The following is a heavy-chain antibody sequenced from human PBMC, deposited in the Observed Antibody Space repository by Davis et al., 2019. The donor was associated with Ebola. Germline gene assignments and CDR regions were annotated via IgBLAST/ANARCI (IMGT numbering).Heavy chain of an antibody. CDR1: GFTVSSNY. D-gene: IGHD5-18*01. CDR3: ARDHGYSYGPVYYYYGMDV. CDR2: IYSGGST. J-gene: IGHJ6*04. V-gene: IGHV3-53*01. Sequence: GESLKISCAASGFTVSSNYMSWVRQAPGKGLEWVSVIYSGGSTYYADSVKGRFTISRDNSKNTLYLQMNSLRAEDTAVYYCARDHGYSYGPVYYYYGMDVWGKGTTVTVSS.